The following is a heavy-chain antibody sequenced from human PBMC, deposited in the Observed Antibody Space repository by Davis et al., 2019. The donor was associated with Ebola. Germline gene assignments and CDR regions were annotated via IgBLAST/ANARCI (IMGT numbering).Heavy chain of an antibody. CDR2: ISAYNGNT. Sequence: AASVKVSCKASGYTFTSYGITWVRQAPGQGLEWMGWISAYNGNTNYAQKLQGRVTMTRNTSISTAYMEMSSLRSEDTAVYYCAVLFGVAPSVRYYGLDVWGKGTTVTVSS. CDR1: GYTFTSYG. CDR3: AVLFGVAPSVRYYGLDV. V-gene: IGHV1-18*04. D-gene: IGHD3-3*01. J-gene: IGHJ6*04.